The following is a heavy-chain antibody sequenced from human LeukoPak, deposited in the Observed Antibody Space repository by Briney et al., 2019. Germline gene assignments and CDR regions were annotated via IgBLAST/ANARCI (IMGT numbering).Heavy chain of an antibody. CDR3: AREAGDYYDSSGYSNY. Sequence: SETLSLTCAVYGGSFSGYYRSWIRQPPGKGLEWIGEINHSGSTNYNPSLKSRVTISVDTSKNQFSLKLSSVTAADTAVYYCAREAGDYYDSSGYSNYWGQGTLVTVSS. CDR1: GGSFSGYY. D-gene: IGHD3-22*01. J-gene: IGHJ4*02. V-gene: IGHV4-34*01. CDR2: INHSGST.